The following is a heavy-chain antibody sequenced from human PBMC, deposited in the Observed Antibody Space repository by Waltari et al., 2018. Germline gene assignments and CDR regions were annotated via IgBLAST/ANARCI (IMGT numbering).Heavy chain of an antibody. V-gene: IGHV1-8*03. CDR1: GYTFTSYD. CDR3: ARVAAAAKMGDFDY. Sequence: QVQLVQYGAEVKKPGASVKVSCKASGYTFTSYDINWVRQATGHGLEWMGWMNPNSGNTGYAQKFQGRVTITRNTSISTAYMELSSLRSEDTAVYYCARVAAAAKMGDFDYWGQGTLVTVSS. J-gene: IGHJ4*02. D-gene: IGHD6-13*01. CDR2: MNPNSGNT.